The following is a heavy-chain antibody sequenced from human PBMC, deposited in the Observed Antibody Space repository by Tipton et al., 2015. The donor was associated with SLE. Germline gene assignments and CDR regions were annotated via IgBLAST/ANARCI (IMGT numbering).Heavy chain of an antibody. Sequence: TLSLTCSVSGGSLSNYYWSWIRQPAGKGLGGVGRIYRSGSTDYNTSLKRRVTMSVDTSRNRFPLKLTSVTAADTAMYFCAREVDTMDDSDAFDIWGQRTMVTVSS. D-gene: IGHD3-10*01. CDR1: GGSLSNYY. V-gene: IGHV4-4*07. J-gene: IGHJ3*02. CDR2: IYRSGST. CDR3: AREVDTMDDSDAFDI.